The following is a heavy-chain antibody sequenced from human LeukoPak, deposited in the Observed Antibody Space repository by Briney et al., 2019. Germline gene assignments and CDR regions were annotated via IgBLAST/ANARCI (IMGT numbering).Heavy chain of an antibody. CDR2: IYPGDSDT. CDR1: GYSFTSYW. CDR3: ASSLKTDYYYMDV. V-gene: IGHV5-51*01. D-gene: IGHD1-1*01. Sequence: GESLKISCKGSGYSFTSYWIGWVRQMPGKGLEWMGIIYPGDSDTRYSPSFQGQVTISADKSFSTAYLQWSSLKASDTAMYYCASSLKTDYYYMDVWGKGTTVTVSS. J-gene: IGHJ6*03.